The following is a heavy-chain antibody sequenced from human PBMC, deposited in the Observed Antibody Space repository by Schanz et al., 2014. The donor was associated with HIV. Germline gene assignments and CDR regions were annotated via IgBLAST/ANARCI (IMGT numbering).Heavy chain of an antibody. J-gene: IGHJ4*02. V-gene: IGHV3-30*18. CDR1: GFTFSSYG. Sequence: QVQLVESGGGVVQPGRSLRLSCAASGFTFSSYGMHWVRQAPGKGLEWVAVISYDGSNKYYADSVKGRFTISRDISKTTLYLQMTGLGAEDTAVYYCAKEEQQLGGVGGYHFDYWGQGTLVTVSS. D-gene: IGHD6-13*01. CDR3: AKEEQQLGGVGGYHFDY. CDR2: ISYDGSNK.